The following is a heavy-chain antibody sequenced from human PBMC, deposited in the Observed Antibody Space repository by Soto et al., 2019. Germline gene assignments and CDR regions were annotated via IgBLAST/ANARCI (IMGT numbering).Heavy chain of an antibody. D-gene: IGHD3-9*01. CDR2: ISSSGSSI. J-gene: IGHJ6*02. Sequence: GGSLRLSCLASGFYSEYYSMNWVRQAPGKGLEWVASISSSGSSIYYADSLRGRVAISRDNAKKSLFLEMNSLRVADTAVYYCATNRYGQVEHYYNRGMDVWGQGTSVTVSS. CDR3: ATNRYGQVEHYYNRGMDV. V-gene: IGHV3-21*01. CDR1: GFYSEYYS.